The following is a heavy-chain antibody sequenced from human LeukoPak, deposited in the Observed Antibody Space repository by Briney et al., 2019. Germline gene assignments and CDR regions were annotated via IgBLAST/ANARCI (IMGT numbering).Heavy chain of an antibody. J-gene: IGHJ3*02. Sequence: PGGSLRLSCAASGFTFSGYAMNWVRQAPGKGLEWVSHIYSSDTTYADSVKGRFTISRDNAKNSLYLQMNSLRDEDTAVYYCARDLHYADIWGQGTMVTASS. CDR1: GFTFSGYA. D-gene: IGHD3-16*01. CDR2: IYSSDTT. V-gene: IGHV3-48*02. CDR3: ARDLHYADI.